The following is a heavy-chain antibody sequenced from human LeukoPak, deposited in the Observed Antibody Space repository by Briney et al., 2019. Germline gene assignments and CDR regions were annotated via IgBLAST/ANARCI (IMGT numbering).Heavy chain of an antibody. D-gene: IGHD6-13*01. Sequence: PGGSLRLSCAASGFTFSSYGMHWVRQAPGKGLEWVAVISYDGSNKYYADSVKGRFTISRDNSKKTLYLQMNSLRAEDTAVYYCAKLLWYSSSPHGDYWGQGTLVTVSS. CDR3: AKLLWYSSSPHGDY. V-gene: IGHV3-30*18. CDR1: GFTFSSYG. J-gene: IGHJ4*02. CDR2: ISYDGSNK.